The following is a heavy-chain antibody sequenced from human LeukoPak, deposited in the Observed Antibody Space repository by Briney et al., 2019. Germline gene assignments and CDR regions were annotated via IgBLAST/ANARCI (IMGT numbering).Heavy chain of an antibody. Sequence: GGSLRLSCAASGFSFSNYAMNWVRQAPGKGLEWVSSISSSSSYIYYADSVKGRFTISRDNAKNSLYLQMNSLRAEDTAVYYCASRPMVRGVIIDYWGQGTLVTVSS. J-gene: IGHJ4*02. V-gene: IGHV3-21*01. CDR1: GFSFSNYA. D-gene: IGHD3-10*01. CDR3: ASRPMVRGVIIDY. CDR2: ISSSSSYI.